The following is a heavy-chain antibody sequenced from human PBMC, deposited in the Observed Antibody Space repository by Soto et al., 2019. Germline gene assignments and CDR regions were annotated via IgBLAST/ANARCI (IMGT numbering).Heavy chain of an antibody. D-gene: IGHD2-21*01. CDR3: VTDFKAYFGFNTFEY. Sequence: GGSLILSCASSGLTFDSYAMSWVRQAPGKGLEWVSGISGSGYSTYYADSVKGRFTISRDNSKNTLYLQMNSLRADDTAVYYCVTDFKAYFGFNTFEYWGQGSLVT. J-gene: IGHJ4*02. CDR1: GLTFDSYA. V-gene: IGHV3-23*01. CDR2: ISGSGYST.